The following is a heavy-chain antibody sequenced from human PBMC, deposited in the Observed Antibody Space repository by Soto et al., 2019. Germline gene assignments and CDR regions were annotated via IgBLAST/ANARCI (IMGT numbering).Heavy chain of an antibody. D-gene: IGHD3-3*01. J-gene: IGHJ4*02. CDR2: ISYDGSNK. V-gene: IGHV3-30-3*01. Sequence: GGSLRLSCAASGFTFSSYAMHWVRQAPGKGLEWVAVISYDGSNKYYADSVKGRFTISRDNSKNTLYLQMNSLRAEDTAVYYCARDIPYYDFWSGEVGYWGQGTLVTVYS. CDR1: GFTFSSYA. CDR3: ARDIPYYDFWSGEVGY.